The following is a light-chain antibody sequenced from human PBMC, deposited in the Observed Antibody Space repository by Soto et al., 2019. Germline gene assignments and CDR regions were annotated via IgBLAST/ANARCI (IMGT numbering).Light chain of an antibody. CDR1: SSDVGGYNY. CDR2: EVS. J-gene: IGLJ1*01. Sequence: QSVLTQPASVSGSPGQSITISCNGTSSDVGGYNYVSWYQQHPGKAPKLLIYEVSNRPSGISNRFSGSKSGDTASLTTSGLQAEDEADYHCGSYTSSSAYYVFGTGTKLTVL. V-gene: IGLV2-14*01. CDR3: GSYTSSSAYYV.